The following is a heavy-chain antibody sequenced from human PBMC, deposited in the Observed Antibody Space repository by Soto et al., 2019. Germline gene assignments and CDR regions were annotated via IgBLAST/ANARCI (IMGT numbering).Heavy chain of an antibody. D-gene: IGHD4-17*01. CDR2: ISDDGRNT. Sequence: LRLSCEVSGFRFSSYGVHWVRQAPGKGLEWVALISDDGRNTFYPDSVKGRFSISRDNSKNTVYLQMNSLRAEDTAVYYCAKVPRGNGDVTHYYNGMDVWGQGTTVTVS. V-gene: IGHV3-30*18. CDR3: AKVPRGNGDVTHYYNGMDV. J-gene: IGHJ6*02. CDR1: GFRFSSYG.